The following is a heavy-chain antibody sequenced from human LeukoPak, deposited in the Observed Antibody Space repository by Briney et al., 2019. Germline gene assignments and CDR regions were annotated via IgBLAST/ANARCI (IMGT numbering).Heavy chain of an antibody. Sequence: ASVKVSCKASGGTFSSYAISWVRQAPGQGLEWMGGIIPIFGTANYAQKFQGRVTITTDESTSTAYMELSSLRSEDTAVYYCANRRGTQVFGNNIDIWGQGTLVTVSS. CDR1: GGTFSSYA. V-gene: IGHV1-69*05. CDR2: IIPIFGTA. CDR3: ANRRGTQVFGNNIDI. D-gene: IGHD2/OR15-2a*01. J-gene: IGHJ3*02.